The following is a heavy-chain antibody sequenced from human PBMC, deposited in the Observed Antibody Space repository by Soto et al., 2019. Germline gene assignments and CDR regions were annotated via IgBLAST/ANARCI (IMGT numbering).Heavy chain of an antibody. CDR3: ARDVGATGD. Sequence: QVQLVQSGAEVKKPGASVKVSCKASGYTFTSYAMHWVRQAPGQRLEWMGWINAGNGNTKYSQKFQGRVTITRDTSASTAYRELSSLRSGGTAVYCCARDVGATGDWGQGTLVTVSS. J-gene: IGHJ4*02. CDR1: GYTFTSYA. V-gene: IGHV1-3*01. CDR2: INAGNGNT. D-gene: IGHD1-26*01.